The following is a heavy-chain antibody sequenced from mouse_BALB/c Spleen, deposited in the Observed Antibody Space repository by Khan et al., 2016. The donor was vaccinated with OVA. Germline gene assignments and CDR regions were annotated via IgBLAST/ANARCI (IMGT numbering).Heavy chain of an antibody. CDR2: INTYTGEP. CDR3: ARMKPYWYFDV. Sequence: QIQLVQSGPELKKPGETVKISCKASGYTFTNYGMNWVKQAPGKGLKWMGWINTYTGEPTYADDFKGRSAFSLETSASTAYLQINNLKNEDTATYCCARMKPYWYFDVWGAGTTVTVSS. V-gene: IGHV9-3-1*01. CDR1: GYTFTNYG. J-gene: IGHJ1*01.